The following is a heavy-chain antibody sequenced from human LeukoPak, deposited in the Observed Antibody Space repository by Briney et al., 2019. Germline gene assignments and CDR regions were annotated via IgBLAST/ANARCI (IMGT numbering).Heavy chain of an antibody. Sequence: GGSLRLSCAASGFTFDDYGMSWVRQAPGKGLEWVSGINWNGGSTGYADSVKGRFTISRDNAKNSLYLQMNSLRAEDTALYYCARHAETTAYYYYHYYYMDVWGKGTTVTVSS. D-gene: IGHD4-17*01. CDR2: INWNGGST. CDR1: GFTFDDYG. CDR3: ARHAETTAYYYYHYYYMDV. V-gene: IGHV3-20*04. J-gene: IGHJ6*03.